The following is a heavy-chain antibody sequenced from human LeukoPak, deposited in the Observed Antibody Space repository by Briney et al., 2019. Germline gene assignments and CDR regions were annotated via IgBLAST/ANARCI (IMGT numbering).Heavy chain of an antibody. CDR1: GYTFTDYH. J-gene: IGHJ6*03. CDR3: AKTGPRGFYMDF. Sequence: ASVKVSCKASGYTFTDYHVHWVRQVPGQPLEWMGWINTKGGDTKYAQKFQDRVTMTRETSIGTAYMELPRLRSDDMAIYYCAKTGPRGFYMDFWGQGTTVTVSS. CDR2: INTKGGDT. V-gene: IGHV1-2*02.